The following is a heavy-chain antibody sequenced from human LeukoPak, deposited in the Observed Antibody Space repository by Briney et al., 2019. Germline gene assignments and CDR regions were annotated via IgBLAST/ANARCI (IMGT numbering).Heavy chain of an antibody. CDR3: AKVIRVAVTAAGAFDI. V-gene: IGHV3-30*18. CDR1: GFTFSTYG. D-gene: IGHD2-21*02. Sequence: PGRSLRLSCAASGFTFSTYGMHWVRQAPGKGLEWVAATSYDGSNKYYADSVKGRITISRDNSKNTLYLQMNSLRAEDTAVYYCAKVIRVAVTAAGAFDIWGQGTMVTVSS. J-gene: IGHJ3*02. CDR2: TSYDGSNK.